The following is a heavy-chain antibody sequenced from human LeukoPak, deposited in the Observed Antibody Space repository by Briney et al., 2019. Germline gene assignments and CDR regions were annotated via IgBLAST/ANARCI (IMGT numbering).Heavy chain of an antibody. J-gene: IGHJ6*03. V-gene: IGHV1-2*02. CDR3: ARDLTLRAVPAAQGGYYYYYMDV. CDR2: INPNGGGT. CDR1: GYTFTGYY. Sequence: GASVKVSCKASGYTFTGYYMHWVRQAPGQGLEWMGWINPNGGGTNYAQKFQGRVTMTRDTSISTAYMELSRLRSDDTAVYYCARDLTLRAVPAAQGGYYYYYMDVWGKGTTVTVSS. D-gene: IGHD2-2*01.